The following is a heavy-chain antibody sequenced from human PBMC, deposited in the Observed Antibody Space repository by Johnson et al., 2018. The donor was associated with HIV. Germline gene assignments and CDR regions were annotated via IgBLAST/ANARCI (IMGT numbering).Heavy chain of an antibody. V-gene: IGHV3-30*03. CDR1: GFTFSSYG. CDR2: ISYDGSDK. Sequence: QVQLVESGGGVVQPGRSLRLSCAASGFTFSSYGMHWVRQAPAKGLEWVAVISYDGSDKYYADSVKGRLTISRDSSKNTLFLQMNSLRAEDTAVYYCARSGYGSGSTHDAFDIWGQGTMVTVSS. D-gene: IGHD3-10*01. CDR3: ARSGYGSGSTHDAFDI. J-gene: IGHJ3*02.